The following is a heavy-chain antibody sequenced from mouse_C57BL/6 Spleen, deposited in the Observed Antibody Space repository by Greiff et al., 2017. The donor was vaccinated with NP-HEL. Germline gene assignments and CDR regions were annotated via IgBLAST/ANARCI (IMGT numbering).Heavy chain of an antibody. CDR2: IDPSDSET. J-gene: IGHJ1*03. CDR1: GYTFTSYW. D-gene: IGHD2-3*01. V-gene: IGHV1-52*01. Sequence: QVQLQQPGAELVRPGSSVKLSCKASGYTFTSYWMHWVKQRPIQGLEWIGNIDPSDSETPYNQKFKDKATLTVDKSSSTAHMQLSSLTSEDSAVYYCAIYDGYRGYFDVWGTGTTVTVSS. CDR3: AIYDGYRGYFDV.